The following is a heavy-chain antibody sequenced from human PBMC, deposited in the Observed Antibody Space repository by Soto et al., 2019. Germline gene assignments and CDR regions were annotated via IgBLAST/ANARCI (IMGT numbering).Heavy chain of an antibody. V-gene: IGHV1-69*01. D-gene: IGHD3-22*01. J-gene: IGHJ4*02. CDR2: IIPMFGTA. CDR3: ARVGPADYYDSRGYYSPLDY. Sequence: QVQLVQSGAEVKKPGSSVKVSCKASGDTFSSYAINWVRQAPGQGLEWMGGIIPMFGTANYAQKFKGRVTSTAGESTRTVYLVVSSLRSEYRAVYYCARVGPADYYDSRGYYSPLDYWGQGTLVTVSS. CDR1: GDTFSSYA.